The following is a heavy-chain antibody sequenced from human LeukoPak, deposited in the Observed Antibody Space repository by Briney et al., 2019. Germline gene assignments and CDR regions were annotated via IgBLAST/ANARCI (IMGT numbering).Heavy chain of an antibody. CDR1: GYSISSGYY. J-gene: IGHJ4*02. CDR3: ARHPHHCDGGSCFPPDY. V-gene: IGHV4-38-2*01. Sequence: SETLSLTCAVSGYSISSGYYWGWIRQPPGKGLEWIGSIYHSGSTYNNPSLKSRVTISVDTSKNQFSLKLSSVTAADTAVYYCARHPHHCDGGSCFPPDYWGQGALVTVSS. CDR2: IYHSGST. D-gene: IGHD2-15*01.